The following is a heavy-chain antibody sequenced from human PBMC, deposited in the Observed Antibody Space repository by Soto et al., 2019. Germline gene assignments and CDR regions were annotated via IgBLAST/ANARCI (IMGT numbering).Heavy chain of an antibody. CDR1: GGTFSSYA. J-gene: IGHJ4*02. D-gene: IGHD1-26*01. V-gene: IGHV1-69*01. CDR2: IIPIFGTA. Sequence: QVQLVQSGAEVKKPGSSVKVACKASGGTFSSYAISWVRQAPGQGREWMGGIIPIFGTANYAQKFQGSVTITADESTSPAYMELSSLRSEDTAVYYCARDKVGATPGDYWGQGPLVTVSS. CDR3: ARDKVGATPGDY.